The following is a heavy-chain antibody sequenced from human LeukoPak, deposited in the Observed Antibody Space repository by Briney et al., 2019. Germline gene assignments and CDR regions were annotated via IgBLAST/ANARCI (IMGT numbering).Heavy chain of an antibody. Sequence: PSETLSLTCTVSGGSINNYYWSWIRQPPGKGLEWIGYISYSGSTNYNPSLKSRVTISLDTSKNQFSLKLGSVTAADTAVYYCARGSSSSDFDYWGQGTLVTVSS. D-gene: IGHD6-6*01. CDR1: GGSINNYY. CDR3: ARGSSSSDFDY. V-gene: IGHV4-59*01. J-gene: IGHJ4*02. CDR2: ISYSGST.